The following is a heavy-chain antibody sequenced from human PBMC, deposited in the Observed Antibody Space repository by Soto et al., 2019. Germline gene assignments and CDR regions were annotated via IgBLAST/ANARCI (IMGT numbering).Heavy chain of an antibody. Sequence: ETLSLTCTLSSGSLRGYYWRWIRQPPGKGLEWIGYIYYSGNTNYNPSLKSRVNISVDTSKNQFSLNLSSVTAADTAVYYCAREQGGVNFDYWGQGTLVTVSS. J-gene: IGHJ4*02. V-gene: IGHV4-59*01. D-gene: IGHD2-8*02. CDR1: SGSLRGYY. CDR3: AREQGGVNFDY. CDR2: IYYSGNT.